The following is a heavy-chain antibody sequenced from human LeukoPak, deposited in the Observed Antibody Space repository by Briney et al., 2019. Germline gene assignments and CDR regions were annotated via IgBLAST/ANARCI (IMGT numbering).Heavy chain of an antibody. D-gene: IGHD5-12*01. CDR2: IYYSGST. CDR3: ATNAGGYREPPFDY. J-gene: IGHJ4*02. V-gene: IGHV4-59*01. CDR1: GGSISSYY. Sequence: SETLSLTCTVSGGSISSYYWHWIRQPPGKGLECTGYIYYSGSTNYNPSLKSRVTISVDTSKNQFSLKLSSVTAADTAVYYCATNAGGYREPPFDYWGQGTLVTVSS.